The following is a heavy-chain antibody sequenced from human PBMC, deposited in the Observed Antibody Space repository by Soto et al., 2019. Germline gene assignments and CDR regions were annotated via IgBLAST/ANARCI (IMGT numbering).Heavy chain of an antibody. J-gene: IGHJ6*02. D-gene: IGHD4-17*01. V-gene: IGHV3-21*01. CDR2: ISSSSSYI. Sequence: GGSLRLSCAASGFTFSSYSMNWVRQAPGKGLEWVSSISSSSSYIYYADSVKGRFTISRDNAKNSLYLQMNSLRAEDTAVYYCASCLYPELYGDYDIYYYYYGMDVWGQGTTVTVS. CDR1: GFTFSSYS. CDR3: ASCLYPELYGDYDIYYYYYGMDV.